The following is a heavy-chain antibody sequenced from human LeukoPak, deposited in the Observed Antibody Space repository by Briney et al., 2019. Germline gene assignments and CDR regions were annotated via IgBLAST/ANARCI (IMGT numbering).Heavy chain of an antibody. CDR2: IIPILGIA. V-gene: IGHV1-69*02. CDR3: ARGGFLEWLFYDAFDI. Sequence: SVKVSCKASGGTFSSYTISWVRQAPGQGLEWIGRIIPILGIANYAQKFQGRVTITADKPTRTAYMELSSLRSEDTAVYYCARGGFLEWLFYDAFDIWGQGTMVTVSS. J-gene: IGHJ3*02. D-gene: IGHD3-3*01. CDR1: GGTFSSYT.